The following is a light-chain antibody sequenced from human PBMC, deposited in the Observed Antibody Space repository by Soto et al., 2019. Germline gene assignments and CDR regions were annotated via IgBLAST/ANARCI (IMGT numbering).Light chain of an antibody. CDR3: GTWDSWLSAGV. CDR1: SSNIGNSY. Sequence: QSVLTQPPSVSAAPGQKVTISCSGDSSNIGNSYVSWYQQLPGTAPKLLIYDNDKRPSGIPDRFSGSKSGTSATLGITGLQTGDEADYYCGTWDSWLSAGVFGGGTKLTVL. J-gene: IGLJ2*01. V-gene: IGLV1-51*01. CDR2: DND.